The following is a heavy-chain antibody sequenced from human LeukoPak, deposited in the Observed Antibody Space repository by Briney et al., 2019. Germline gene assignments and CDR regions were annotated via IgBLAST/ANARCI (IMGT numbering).Heavy chain of an antibody. Sequence: GXXWXWIRQPPGKGLEWIGEINHSGSTNYSPSLKSRVTISVDTSKNQFSLKLSSVTAADTAVYYCARNTYYYDSSGFQHWGQGTLVTVSS. CDR1: GXX. V-gene: IGHV4-34*01. D-gene: IGHD3-22*01. CDR3: ARNTYYYDSSGFQH. J-gene: IGHJ1*01. CDR2: INHSGST.